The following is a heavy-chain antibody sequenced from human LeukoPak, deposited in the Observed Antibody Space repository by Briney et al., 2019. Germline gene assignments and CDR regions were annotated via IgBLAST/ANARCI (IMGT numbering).Heavy chain of an antibody. Sequence: PGGSLRLSCAASGVTLRNYGLSWVRHTPGKGLEWVSAIRGSGDTPFYADSVKGRFTISRDNSENTVYLQMNSLRAEDTAVYYCEKRGDKLDLIWGQGTLVTVSS. CDR2: IRGSGDTP. V-gene: IGHV3-23*01. D-gene: IGHD2-21*02. CDR3: EKRGDKLDLI. J-gene: IGHJ4*02. CDR1: GVTLRNYG.